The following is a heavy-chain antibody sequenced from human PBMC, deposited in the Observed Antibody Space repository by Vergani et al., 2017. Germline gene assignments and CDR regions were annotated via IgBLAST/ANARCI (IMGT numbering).Heavy chain of an antibody. D-gene: IGHD4-17*01. CDR3: AKGSKNTQSVSWFDP. Sequence: EVQLLESGGGLVPPGGSLRLSCAASGFTFSSYAMSWVRQAPGKGLEWVSAISGNGGSTYYADSVKSRFTISRDNSKNTLYLQMNSVRDEDTAVYYCAKGSKNTQSVSWFDPWGQGTLVTVSS. CDR1: GFTFSSYA. V-gene: IGHV3-23*01. J-gene: IGHJ5*02. CDR2: ISGNGGST.